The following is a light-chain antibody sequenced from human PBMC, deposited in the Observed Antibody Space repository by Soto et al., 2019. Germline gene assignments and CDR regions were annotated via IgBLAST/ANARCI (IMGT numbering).Light chain of an antibody. V-gene: IGLV1-44*01. CDR1: SSNIGRNN. CDR2: GNN. Sequence: QPVLTQPPSASGTPGQTVTISCSGSSSNIGRNNVHWYQQFPGTAPKLFMSGNNQRSSGVPDRFSGSRSGTSASLAISGLLSEDEADYYCAAWDSSLNGWVFGGGTKLTVL. CDR3: AAWDSSLNGWV. J-gene: IGLJ3*02.